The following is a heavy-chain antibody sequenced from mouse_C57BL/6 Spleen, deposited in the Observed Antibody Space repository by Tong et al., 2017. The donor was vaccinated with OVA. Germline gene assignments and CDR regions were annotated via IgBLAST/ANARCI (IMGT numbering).Heavy chain of an antibody. J-gene: IGHJ3*01. D-gene: IGHD2-4*01. CDR1: GYTFSSYW. CDR3: AREGDYDAWFAY. V-gene: IGHV1-9*01. Sequence: VQLQQSGAELMKPGASVKISCKATGYTFSSYWIEWVKQRPGHGLEWIGEILPGSGSTNYNEKFKGKATFTADTSSNTAYMQLSSLTSEDSAVYFCAREGDYDAWFAYWGQGTLVTVSA. CDR2: ILPGSGST.